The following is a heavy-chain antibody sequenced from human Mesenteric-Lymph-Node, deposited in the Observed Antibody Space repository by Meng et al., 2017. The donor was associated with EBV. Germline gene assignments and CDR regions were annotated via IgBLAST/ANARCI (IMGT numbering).Heavy chain of an antibody. J-gene: IGHJ4*02. CDR2: TDYTGST. CDR1: GGSVISDTYY. V-gene: IGHV4-61*01. D-gene: IGHD5-12*01. Sequence: DAGLFRPSESLFRTCSVSGGSVISDTYYRSWIRQPPGKGLEWIAFTDYTGSTSHNPSLKSRVTMSVDTSKHQFSMRLSSVTAADTDVYFCARGGYSGYDFDYWGQGTLVTVSS. CDR3: ARGGYSGYDFDY.